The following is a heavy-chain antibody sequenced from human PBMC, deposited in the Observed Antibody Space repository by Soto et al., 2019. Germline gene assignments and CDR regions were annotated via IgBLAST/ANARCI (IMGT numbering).Heavy chain of an antibody. CDR3: ARGETRHSSLSVY. CDR1: GFTFSSYW. J-gene: IGHJ4*02. D-gene: IGHD3-22*01. CDR2: INTDGSSA. V-gene: IGHV3-74*01. Sequence: EGQLVESGGGLVQPGGSLRLSCAASGFTFSSYWMHWVRQAPGKGLVWVSRINTDGSSASYADSVKGRFTISRDNAENTLYLQMNSLTAEDTAVYYCARGETRHSSLSVYWGQGTLVTVAS.